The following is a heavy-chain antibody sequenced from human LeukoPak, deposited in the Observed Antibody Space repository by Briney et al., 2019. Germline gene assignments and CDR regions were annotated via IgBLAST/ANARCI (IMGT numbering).Heavy chain of an antibody. Sequence: GGSPRLSCAASGFTFSSYSMNWVRQAPGKGLEWVSSISSSRSYIYYADSVKGRFTISRDNAKNSLYLQMNSLRAEDTAVYYCASQLWWGYYFDYWGQGTLVTVSS. V-gene: IGHV3-21*01. CDR2: ISSSRSYI. D-gene: IGHD2-21*01. J-gene: IGHJ4*02. CDR3: ASQLWWGYYFDY. CDR1: GFTFSSYS.